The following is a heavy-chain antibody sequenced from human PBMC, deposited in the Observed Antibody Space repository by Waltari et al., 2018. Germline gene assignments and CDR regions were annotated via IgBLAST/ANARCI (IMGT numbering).Heavy chain of an antibody. CDR3: ARDRVRRWLGYYFDY. D-gene: IGHD6-19*01. V-gene: IGHV3-30-3*01. J-gene: IGHJ4*02. CDR1: GFTFSSYA. Sequence: QVQLVESGGGMVQPGRSLRLSCAASGFTFSSYAMHWVRQAPGKGLEWVAVISYDGSNKYYADAVKGRFTISRDNSKNTLYLQMNSLRAEDTAVYYCARDRVRRWLGYYFDYWGQGTLVTVSS. CDR2: ISYDGSNK.